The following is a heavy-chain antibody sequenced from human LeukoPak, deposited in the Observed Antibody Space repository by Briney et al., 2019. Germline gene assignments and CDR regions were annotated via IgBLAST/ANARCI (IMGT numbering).Heavy chain of an antibody. D-gene: IGHD5-24*01. CDR2: ISAYNGNT. CDR3: GRESKMATIHD. CDR1: GYTFTSYS. J-gene: IGHJ4*02. Sequence: AAVKVSCKASGYTFTSYSISWVRQAPGQGLEWMGRISAYNGNTNYAQKLQGRVTMTTHTSTSTAYMELRSLRSDDTAVYYCGRESKMATIHDWGQGTLVTVSS. V-gene: IGHV1-18*01.